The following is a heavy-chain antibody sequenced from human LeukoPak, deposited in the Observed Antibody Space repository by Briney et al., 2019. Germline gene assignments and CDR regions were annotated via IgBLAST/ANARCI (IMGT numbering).Heavy chain of an antibody. CDR2: ISWNSGSI. CDR1: GFVFDDYA. Sequence: PGGSLRLSCAASGFVFDDYAMHWVRQAPGKGPEWVAGISWNSGSIDYADSVKGRFTISRDNAKKSMSLQMNSLRAEDTALYYCAKGSGYNWNTFDSWGQGTLVTVSS. J-gene: IGHJ4*02. D-gene: IGHD1/OR15-1a*01. V-gene: IGHV3-9*01. CDR3: AKGSGYNWNTFDS.